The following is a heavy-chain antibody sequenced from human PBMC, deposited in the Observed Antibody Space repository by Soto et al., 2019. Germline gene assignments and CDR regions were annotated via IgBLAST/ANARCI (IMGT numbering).Heavy chain of an antibody. CDR1: GFTFSNAW. D-gene: IGHD6-13*01. CDR2: IKSKTDGGTT. J-gene: IGHJ3*02. V-gene: IGHV3-15*01. CDR3: TTEYSRSNHAFDI. Sequence: GGSLRLSCAASGFTFSNAWMSWVRQAPGKGLEWVGRIKSKTDGGTTDYAAPVKGRFTISRDDSKNTLYLQMNSLKTEDTAVYYCTTEYSRSNHAFDIWGQGTMVTVSS.